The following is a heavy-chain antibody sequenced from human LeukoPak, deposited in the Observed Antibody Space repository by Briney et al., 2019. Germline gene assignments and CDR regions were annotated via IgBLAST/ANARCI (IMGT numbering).Heavy chain of an antibody. V-gene: IGHV3-74*01. CDR1: GFTFSRYL. CDR3: ASETYYYGSGSYYKGQY. CDR2: VNGDGTIT. Sequence: GGSLRLSCTASGFTFSRYLMHWVRQAPGKGLVGVSRVNGDGTITTYADSVKGRFTVSRDNAKNTLYLQMNSLRAEDTAVYYCASETYYYGSGSYYKGQYWGQGTLVAVSS. D-gene: IGHD3-10*01. J-gene: IGHJ4*02.